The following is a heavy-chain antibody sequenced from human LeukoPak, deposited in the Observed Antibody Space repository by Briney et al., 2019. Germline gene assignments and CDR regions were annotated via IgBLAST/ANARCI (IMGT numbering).Heavy chain of an antibody. CDR2: IYAGGTT. CDR3: AKAQSGYSYGSGDAFDI. Sequence: GGSLRLSCTASGFTSSSHWMAWVRQAPGKGLEWVSVIYAGGTTSSADSVKGRFTISRDNSKNTLYLQMNSLRAEDTAVYYCAKAQSGYSYGSGDAFDIWGQGTMVTVSS. J-gene: IGHJ3*02. D-gene: IGHD5-18*01. V-gene: IGHV3-66*02. CDR1: GFTSSSHW.